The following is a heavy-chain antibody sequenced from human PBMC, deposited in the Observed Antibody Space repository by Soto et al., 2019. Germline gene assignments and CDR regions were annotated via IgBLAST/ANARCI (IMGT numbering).Heavy chain of an antibody. CDR2: INGYKGDT. CDR1: GYTFASFG. V-gene: IGHV1-18*04. D-gene: IGHD2-2*01. Sequence: QVQLVQSGAEVKKPGASLKVSCKASGYTFASFGVSWVRQAPGQGLEWMGWINGYKGDTHYAQKFQDRVTLTTDTSTGTVYMELRSLRSDDAALYYFARTIPSVGLDYCGQGTLVTVSS. J-gene: IGHJ4*02. CDR3: ARTIPSVGLDY.